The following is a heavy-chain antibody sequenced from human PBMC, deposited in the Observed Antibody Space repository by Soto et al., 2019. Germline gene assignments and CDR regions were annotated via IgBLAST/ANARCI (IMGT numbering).Heavy chain of an antibody. V-gene: IGHV4-39*01. CDR1: GGSISSSSHY. CDR2: VYYSGST. J-gene: IGHJ4*02. Sequence: SETLSLTCTVSGGSISSSSHYWGWIRQPPGKGLEWIASVYYSGSTYYNPSLKSRVTISVDASKNQFSLKLSSVTAADTAVYYCARLDYWGQGTLVTVSS. CDR3: ARLDY.